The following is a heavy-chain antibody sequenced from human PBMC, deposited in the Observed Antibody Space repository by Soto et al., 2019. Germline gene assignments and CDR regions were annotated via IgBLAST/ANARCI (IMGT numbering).Heavy chain of an antibody. Sequence: QVQLQESGPGLVKPSQTLSLTCTVSGGSISSGGYYWSWIRQHPGKGLEWIGYIYYSGSTYYNPSLKSRVTISVETSKNQFFLKLMSVTAAETAVYYCARSGYSYGPNPLLYWCQGTLVTVSS. CDR1: GGSISSGGYY. CDR3: ARSGYSYGPNPLLY. V-gene: IGHV4-31*03. J-gene: IGHJ4*02. D-gene: IGHD5-18*01. CDR2: IYYSGST.